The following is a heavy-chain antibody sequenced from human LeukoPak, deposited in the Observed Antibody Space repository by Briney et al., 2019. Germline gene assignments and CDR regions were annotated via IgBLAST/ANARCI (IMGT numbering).Heavy chain of an antibody. V-gene: IGHV1-69*13. CDR3: ARAIVTTIGLFYYYGMDV. CDR1: GGTFSSYA. CDR2: IIPIYGTA. Sequence: SVKVSCKASGGTFSSYAISWVRQAPGQGLEWMGGIIPIYGTANYAQKLQGRVTITADESTTTAYMELSSLRSEDTAVYYCARAIVTTIGLFYYYGMDVWGQGATVTVSS. J-gene: IGHJ6*02. D-gene: IGHD5-12*01.